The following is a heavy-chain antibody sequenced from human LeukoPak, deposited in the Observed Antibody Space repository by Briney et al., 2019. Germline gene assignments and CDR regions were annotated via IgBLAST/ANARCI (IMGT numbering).Heavy chain of an antibody. CDR2: INHSGST. Sequence: PSETLSLTCAVYGGSFSGYYWSWLRQPPGKGLEWLGEINHSGSTNYNPSLKSRVTISVDTSKNQFSLKLSSVTAADTAVYYCARGVVATIKYAFDIWGQGTMVTVSS. CDR3: ARGVVATIKYAFDI. D-gene: IGHD5-12*01. V-gene: IGHV4-34*01. CDR1: GGSFSGYY. J-gene: IGHJ3*02.